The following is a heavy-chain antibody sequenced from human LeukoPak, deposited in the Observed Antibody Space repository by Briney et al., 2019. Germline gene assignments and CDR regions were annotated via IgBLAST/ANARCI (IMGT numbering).Heavy chain of an antibody. CDR3: AIEILAPGKTHDY. J-gene: IGHJ4*02. Sequence: PGGSLRLSCAASGFTFCNYWMHWVRQVPGKGLGWVSRINDDWSATFYADSVKGVFTISRDNAKNTLFLQIKSLKAENTAVYASAIEILAPGKTHDYWGEGTLVTVSS. CDR1: GFTFCNYW. CDR2: INDDWSAT. V-gene: IGHV3-74*01.